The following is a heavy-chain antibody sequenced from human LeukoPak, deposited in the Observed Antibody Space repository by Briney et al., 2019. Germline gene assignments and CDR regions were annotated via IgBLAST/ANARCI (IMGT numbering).Heavy chain of an antibody. CDR2: ISGSGGST. J-gene: IGHJ4*02. CDR1: GFTFSSYA. CDR3: AKVPTWRLRLGELSFDY. Sequence: GGSLRLSCAASGFTFSSYAMSWVRQAPGKGLEWVSAISGSGGSTYYADSVKGRFTISRDNSKNTLYLQMNSLRAEDTAVYYCAKVPTWRLRLGELSFDYWGQGTLVTVSS. V-gene: IGHV3-23*01. D-gene: IGHD3-16*02.